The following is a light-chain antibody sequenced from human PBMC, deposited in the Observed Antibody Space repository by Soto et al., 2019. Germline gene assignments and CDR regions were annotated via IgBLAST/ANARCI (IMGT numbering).Light chain of an antibody. Sequence: QSVLTQPASVSGSPGQSITISCTGTSSDVCGYNYVSWYQQHPGKAPKLMIYDVSNRPSGVSNRFSGSKSGNTASLTISGLQAEDEADFYCSSYTCSSTLRYVFGTGTKVTV. J-gene: IGLJ1*01. CDR2: DVS. V-gene: IGLV2-14*01. CDR1: SSDVCGYNY. CDR3: SSYTCSSTLRYV.